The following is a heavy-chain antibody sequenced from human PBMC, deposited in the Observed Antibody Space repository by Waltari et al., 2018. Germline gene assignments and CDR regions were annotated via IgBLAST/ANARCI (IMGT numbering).Heavy chain of an antibody. Sequence: EVQLVESGGGLVQPGRSLRLSCAASGFTFDDYAMHWVLQAPGKGLEWVSGISWNSGSIGYADSVKGRFTISRDNAKNSLYLQMNSLRAEDTALYYCAKGPPTDYYGSGSYFYYFDYWGQGTLVTVSS. J-gene: IGHJ4*02. CDR2: ISWNSGSI. CDR1: GFTFDDYA. CDR3: AKGPPTDYYGSGSYFYYFDY. V-gene: IGHV3-9*01. D-gene: IGHD3-10*01.